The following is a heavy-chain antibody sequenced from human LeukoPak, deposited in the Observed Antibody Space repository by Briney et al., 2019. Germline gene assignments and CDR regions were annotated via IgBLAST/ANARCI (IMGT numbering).Heavy chain of an antibody. Sequence: PGGSLRLSCAASEITFSSYGMHWVRQAPGKGLEWVAFIRFDGSYNSYSDSVKGRFTISRDNSKNTLYLQMNSLRAEDTAVYYCAKVRLGYCSGGSCSRGGTSMDVWGRGTTVTISS. J-gene: IGHJ6*03. V-gene: IGHV3-30*02. CDR2: IRFDGSYN. CDR1: EITFSSYG. D-gene: IGHD2-15*01. CDR3: AKVRLGYCSGGSCSRGGTSMDV.